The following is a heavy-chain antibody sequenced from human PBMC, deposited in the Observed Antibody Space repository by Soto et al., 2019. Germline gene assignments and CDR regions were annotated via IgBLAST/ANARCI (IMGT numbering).Heavy chain of an antibody. Sequence: LRLSCAASGFTFSNAWMSWVRQAPGKGLEWVGRIKSKTDGGTTDYAAPVKGRFTISRDDSKNTLYLQMNSLKTEDTAVYYCTTVTYYYYGMDVWGQGTTVTVSS. CDR1: GFTFSNAW. V-gene: IGHV3-15*01. J-gene: IGHJ6*02. CDR3: TTVTYYYYGMDV. CDR2: IKSKTDGGTT.